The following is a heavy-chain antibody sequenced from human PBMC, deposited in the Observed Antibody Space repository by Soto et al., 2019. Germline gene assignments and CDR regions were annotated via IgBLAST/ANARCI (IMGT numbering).Heavy chain of an antibody. J-gene: IGHJ4*02. CDR2: IYYSGST. Sequence: PSETLSLTCTVSGGSISSSSYYWGWIRQPPGKGLEWIGSIYYSGSTYYNPSLKSRVTISVDTSKNQFSLKLSSVTAADTAVYYCARGEPRLYGSGSYYNPSFDYWGQGTLVTVSS. D-gene: IGHD3-10*01. CDR1: GGSISSSSYY. CDR3: ARGEPRLYGSGSYYNPSFDY. V-gene: IGHV4-39*01.